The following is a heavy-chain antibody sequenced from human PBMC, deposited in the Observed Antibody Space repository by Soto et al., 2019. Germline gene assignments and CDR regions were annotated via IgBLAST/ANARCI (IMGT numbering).Heavy chain of an antibody. CDR2: ISYDGSNK. V-gene: IGHV3-30*18. D-gene: IGHD6-19*01. CDR3: AKDSRSGWFNYYYYYGMDV. CDR1: GFTFSSYG. Sequence: QVQLVESGGGVVQPGRSLRLSCAASGFTFSSYGMHWVRQAPGKGLEWVAVISYDGSNKYYADSVKGRFTISRDNSKNTLYLQMNSLRAEDTAVYYCAKDSRSGWFNYYYYYGMDVWGQGTTVTVSS. J-gene: IGHJ6*02.